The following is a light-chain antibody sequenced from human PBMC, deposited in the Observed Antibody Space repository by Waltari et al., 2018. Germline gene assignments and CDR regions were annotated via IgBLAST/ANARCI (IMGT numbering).Light chain of an antibody. V-gene: IGKV1-39*01. J-gene: IGKJ2*01. CDR2: AAS. Sequence: DIQMTQSPSSLSASVGDRVTITCRASQSISSYFKWYQQKPGKAPKLLIYAASTLQRGVPSRVSGSGSGTDFTLTVSSLQPEDFATYYCQQSYSAPFTFGRGTKLEIK. CDR3: QQSYSAPFT. CDR1: QSISSY.